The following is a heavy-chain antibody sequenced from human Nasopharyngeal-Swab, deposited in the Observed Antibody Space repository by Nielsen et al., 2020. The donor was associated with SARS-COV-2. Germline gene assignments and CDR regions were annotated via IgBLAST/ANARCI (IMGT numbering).Heavy chain of an antibody. J-gene: IGHJ6*02. V-gene: IGHV1-8*01. CDR2: MNPNSGNT. CDR3: ARDRRSAGYDILTGYSNYYGMDV. D-gene: IGHD3-9*01. Sequence: ASVKVSCKASGYTFTSYDINWVRQATGQGLEWMGWMNPNSGNTGYAQKFQGRVTMTRNTSISTAYMELSSLRSEDTAVYYCARDRRSAGYDILTGYSNYYGMDVWGQGTTVTVSS. CDR1: GYTFTSYD.